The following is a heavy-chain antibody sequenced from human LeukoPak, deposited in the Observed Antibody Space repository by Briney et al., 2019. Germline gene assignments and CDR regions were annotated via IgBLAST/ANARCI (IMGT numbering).Heavy chain of an antibody. D-gene: IGHD3-22*01. CDR2: IKQDGSEK. J-gene: IGHJ4*02. Sequence: GGSLRLSCAASGFTFSSYWMSWVRQAPGKGLEWVANIKQDGSEKYYVDSVKGRFTISRDNAKNSLYLQMNSLRAEDTAVYYCARDRHYYDGSGPSWVFGDYWGQGTLVTVSS. V-gene: IGHV3-7*01. CDR1: GFTFSSYW. CDR3: ARDRHYYDGSGPSWVFGDY.